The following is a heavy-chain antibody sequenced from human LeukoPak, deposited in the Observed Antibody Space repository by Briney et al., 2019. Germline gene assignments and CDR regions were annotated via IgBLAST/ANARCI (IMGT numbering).Heavy chain of an antibody. D-gene: IGHD4-17*01. CDR2: IIPILGIA. V-gene: IGHV1-69*04. Sequence: SVKVSCKASGGTFSSYAISWVRQAPGQGLEWMGRIIPILGIANYAQKFQGRVTITADKYTSTAYMELSSLRSEDTAVYYCARDLIYGDYGNGLDYWGQGTLVTVSS. CDR1: GGTFSSYA. CDR3: ARDLIYGDYGNGLDY. J-gene: IGHJ4*02.